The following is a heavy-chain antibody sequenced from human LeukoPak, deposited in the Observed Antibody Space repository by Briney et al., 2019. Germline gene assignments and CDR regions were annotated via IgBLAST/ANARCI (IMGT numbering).Heavy chain of an antibody. CDR1: GFTFNSYA. J-gene: IGHJ4*02. Sequence: PGGSLRLSCAASGFTFNSYAMSWVRQAPGRGLEWVSYISSSGRTMFYADSVKGRFTISRDNAKNSLYLQMSSLRGEDTAIYYCARGGDSSGYYVDYWGQGTLVTVSS. CDR3: ARGGDSSGYYVDY. V-gene: IGHV3-48*03. D-gene: IGHD3-22*01. CDR2: ISSSGRTM.